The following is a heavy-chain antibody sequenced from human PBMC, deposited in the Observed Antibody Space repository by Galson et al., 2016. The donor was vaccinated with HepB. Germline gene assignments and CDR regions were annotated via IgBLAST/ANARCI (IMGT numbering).Heavy chain of an antibody. J-gene: IGHJ5*02. CDR1: GFSLSTSGVG. CDR2: IYWDDDK. Sequence: PALVKPTQTLTLTCTFSGFSLSTSGVGVGWIRQPPGKALEWLALIYWDDDKRYSSSLKSRLTITKDTSKNQVVLTMTNMDPVDTATYYCAHTNHYDTSGYYLEGNNWFDPWGQGTLVTVSS. D-gene: IGHD3-22*01. V-gene: IGHV2-5*02. CDR3: AHTNHYDTSGYYLEGNNWFDP.